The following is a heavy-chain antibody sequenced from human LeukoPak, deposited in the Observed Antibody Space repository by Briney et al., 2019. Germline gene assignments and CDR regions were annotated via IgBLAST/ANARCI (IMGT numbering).Heavy chain of an antibody. D-gene: IGHD2-15*01. Sequence: SQTLSLTCTVSGGSISSGGSYLSWIRQHPGKGLEWIVYIYYSGSTYYNPSLKSRVTISVDTSKNQFSLRLSSVTAADTAVYYCARVMRDCSGGSCYIFDYWGQGTLVTVSS. J-gene: IGHJ4*02. V-gene: IGHV4-31*03. CDR3: ARVMRDCSGGSCYIFDY. CDR2: IYYSGST. CDR1: GGSISSGGSY.